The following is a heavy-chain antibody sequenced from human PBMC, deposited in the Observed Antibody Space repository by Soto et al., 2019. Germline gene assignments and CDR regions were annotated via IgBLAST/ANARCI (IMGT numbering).Heavy chain of an antibody. V-gene: IGHV3-30-3*01. CDR1: GFSFSTYA. J-gene: IGHJ4*02. D-gene: IGHD3-9*01. CDR2: ISYDGDHK. CDR3: ASDPAPQDKVIFTGYFHFDY. Sequence: QVQLVESGGGVVQPGRSLRLSCAASGFSFSTYAMHWVRQTPGKGLEWVAVISYDGDHKYYTDSVKGRFTISRDNSKNTLYLLMNSMRSEDTDIYYCASDPAPQDKVIFTGYFHFDYWGKETLVTVSS.